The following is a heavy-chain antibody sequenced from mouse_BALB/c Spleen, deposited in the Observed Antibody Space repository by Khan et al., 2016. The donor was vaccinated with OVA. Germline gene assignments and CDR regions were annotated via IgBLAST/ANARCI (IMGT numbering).Heavy chain of an antibody. D-gene: IGHD1-1*01. CDR1: GYTFTSYW. Sequence: QVQLQQPGAELAKPGASVKMSCKASGYTFTSYWIHWVKQRPGQGLEWIGYINPSTGYTEYNQRFKDKATLTADKSSSTAYMQLSSLTSEESAVYYCANHGSSSAWLTYWGQGTLVTVSA. CDR2: INPSTGYT. V-gene: IGHV1-7*01. J-gene: IGHJ3*01. CDR3: ANHGSSSAWLTY.